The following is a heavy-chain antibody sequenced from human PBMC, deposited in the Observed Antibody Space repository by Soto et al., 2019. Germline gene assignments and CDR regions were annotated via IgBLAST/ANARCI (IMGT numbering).Heavy chain of an antibody. D-gene: IGHD6-19*01. J-gene: IGHJ6*02. V-gene: IGHV3-23*01. CDR1: GFTFSNYA. CDR3: ARGLAVAVPYYFGMDV. Sequence: EVQLLESGGGLVQPGGSLRLSCAASGFTFSNYAMSWVRQAPGKGLEWVSAVSNSDSTYDADPVKGRFTISRDSPKNTLYLHMNSLRAEDTAVYYCARGLAVAVPYYFGMDVWGLGTTVTVSS. CDR2: VSNSDST.